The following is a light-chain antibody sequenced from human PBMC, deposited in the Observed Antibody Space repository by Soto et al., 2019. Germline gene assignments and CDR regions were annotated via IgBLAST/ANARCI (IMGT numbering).Light chain of an antibody. CDR3: QQRSVWPIT. Sequence: EIVMTQSPATLSVSPGERATLSCRASQSVNSNYLAWYQQKPGQAPRLLIYGISKRATDIPDRFSGSGSGTDFTLTISSLEPEDFAVYYCQQRSVWPITFGQGTRLEIK. J-gene: IGKJ5*01. V-gene: IGKV3-11*01. CDR1: QSVNSNY. CDR2: GIS.